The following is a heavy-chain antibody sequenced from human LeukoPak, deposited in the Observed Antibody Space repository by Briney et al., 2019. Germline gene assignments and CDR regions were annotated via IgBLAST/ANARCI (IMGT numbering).Heavy chain of an antibody. V-gene: IGHV4-34*01. CDR3: ARAKSSGWTFDY. J-gene: IGHJ4*02. Sequence: PSETLSLTCAVYGGSFSGYYWSWIRQPPGKGLEWIGEINHSGSTNYNPSLKSRVTISVDTSKNQFSLKLSSVTAADTAVYYCARAKSSGWTFDYWGQGTLVTVSS. CDR2: INHSGST. CDR1: GGSFSGYY. D-gene: IGHD6-19*01.